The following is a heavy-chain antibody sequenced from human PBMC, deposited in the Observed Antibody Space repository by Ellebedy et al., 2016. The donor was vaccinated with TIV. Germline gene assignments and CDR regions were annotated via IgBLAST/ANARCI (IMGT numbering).Heavy chain of an antibody. CDR3: ARHVASSSSGSHFDS. V-gene: IGHV4-59*08. D-gene: IGHD3-10*01. Sequence: SETLSLXCSVSGGSIGRYYWSWIRQSPGKGLEWIGYVFHSGSSNYNPSLKSRVSISVDTSKNQFSLRLNSLTAADTALYFCARHVASSSSGSHFDSWGQGALVTVS. J-gene: IGHJ4*02. CDR2: VFHSGSS. CDR1: GGSIGRYY.